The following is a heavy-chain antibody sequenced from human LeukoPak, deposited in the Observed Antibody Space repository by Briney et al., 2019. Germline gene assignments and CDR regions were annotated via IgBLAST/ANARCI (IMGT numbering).Heavy chain of an antibody. CDR3: AKSPYDGDHGGPSA. CDR2: ISGGGGNT. D-gene: IGHD4-23*01. V-gene: IGHV3-23*01. J-gene: IGHJ5*02. CDR1: GFTFSSYA. Sequence: GGSLRLSCVGSGFTFSSYAMSWVRQAPGKGPEWVSAISGGGGNTYYAGSVKGRFTISRDDSKNTLFLQMNSLRAEDTAVYYCAKSPYDGDHGGPSAWGQGTLVTVSS.